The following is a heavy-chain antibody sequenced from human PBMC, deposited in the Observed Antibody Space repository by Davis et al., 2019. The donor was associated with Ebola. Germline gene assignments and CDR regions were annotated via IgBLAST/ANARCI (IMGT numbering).Heavy chain of an antibody. CDR3: ARLEPGGDYYYYMDD. CDR1: GVSISRHY. J-gene: IGHJ6*03. D-gene: IGHD4-17*01. V-gene: IGHV4-4*07. CDR2: IYTSGST. Sequence: PSETLSLTCTVSGVSISRHYWNWIRQPAGKGLEWIGHIYTSGSTNYNPSLKSRVTISVDTSKNQFSLKLSSVTAADTAVYYCARLEPGGDYYYYMDDWGKGTTVTVSS.